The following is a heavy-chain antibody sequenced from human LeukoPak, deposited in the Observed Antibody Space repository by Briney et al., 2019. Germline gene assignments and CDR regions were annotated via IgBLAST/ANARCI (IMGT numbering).Heavy chain of an antibody. D-gene: IGHD4-17*01. CDR2: INPNSGGT. CDR3: ARDQTTVTHYYYYYYMDV. V-gene: IGHV1-2*02. CDR1: GYTFTGYY. J-gene: IGHJ6*03. Sequence: ASVKVSCKASGYTFTGYYMHWVRQAPGQGLEWMGWINPNSGGTNYAQKFQGRVTMTRDTSISTAYVELSRLRSDDTAVYYCARDQTTVTHYYYYYYMDVWGKGTTVTISS.